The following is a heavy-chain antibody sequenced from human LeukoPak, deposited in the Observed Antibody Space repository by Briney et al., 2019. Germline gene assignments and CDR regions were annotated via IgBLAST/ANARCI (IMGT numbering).Heavy chain of an antibody. CDR3: ARDYGSSLREDWFDP. CDR1: GGSISSYY. J-gene: IGHJ5*02. Sequence: SETLSLTCTVSGGSISSYYWSWIRQPAGKGLEWIGRIYTSGSTNYNPSLKSRVTMSVDTSKNQFSLKLSPVTAADTAVYYCARDYGSSLREDWFDPWGQGTLVTVSS. V-gene: IGHV4-4*07. D-gene: IGHD6-13*01. CDR2: IYTSGST.